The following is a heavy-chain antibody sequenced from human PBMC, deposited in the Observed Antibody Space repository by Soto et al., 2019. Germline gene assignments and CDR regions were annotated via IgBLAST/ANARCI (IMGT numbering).Heavy chain of an antibody. J-gene: IGHJ4*02. CDR3: ARTASVFDY. CDR2: IYHSGST. V-gene: IGHV4-30-2*01. CDR1: GGSISSGGYS. Sequence: TSETLSLTCTVSGGSISSGGYSWSWIRQPPGKGLEWIGYIYHSGSTYYNPSLKSRVTISVDRSKNQFSLKLSSVTAADTAVYYCARTASVFDYWGQGTQVTVSS.